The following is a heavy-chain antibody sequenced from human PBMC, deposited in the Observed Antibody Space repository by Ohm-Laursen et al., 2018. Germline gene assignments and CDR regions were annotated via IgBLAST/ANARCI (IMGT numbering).Heavy chain of an antibody. Sequence: RSLRLSCAASGFIFRNFSMHWVRQAPGKGLEWVAAIWYDGSNKYYADSVKGRFTLSRDNSKNTMYLQMKSLRTEDTAVYYCARVVVPATTVRSYYYGMDVWGQGTTVTVSS. D-gene: IGHD1-26*01. V-gene: IGHV3-33*01. J-gene: IGHJ6*02. CDR2: IWYDGSNK. CDR3: ARVVVPATTVRSYYYGMDV. CDR1: GFIFRNFS.